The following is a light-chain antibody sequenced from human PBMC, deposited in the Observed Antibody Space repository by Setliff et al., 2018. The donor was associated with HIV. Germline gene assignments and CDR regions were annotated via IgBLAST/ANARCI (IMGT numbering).Light chain of an antibody. Sequence: YELTQPPSVSVAPGKTARITCGGNNIGSKSVHWYQQKPGQAPVLVIYYDSDRPSGIPERFSGSNSGNTATLTISRVEAGDEADYYCQVWDSSSDQAEVFGTGTKVTVL. J-gene: IGLJ1*01. CDR2: YDS. CDR1: NIGSKS. V-gene: IGLV3-21*04. CDR3: QVWDSSSDQAEV.